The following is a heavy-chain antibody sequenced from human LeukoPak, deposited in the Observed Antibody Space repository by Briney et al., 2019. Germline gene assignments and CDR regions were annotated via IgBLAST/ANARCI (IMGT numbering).Heavy chain of an antibody. CDR1: GGSFSGYY. CDR2: INHSGST. V-gene: IGHV4-34*01. D-gene: IGHD3-16*02. CDR3: ARGAPSVYDYVWGSYPFNY. Sequence: SETLSLTCAVYGGSFSGYYWSWIRQPPGKGLEWIGEINHSGSTNYNPSLKSRVTISVDTSKNQFSLKLSSVTAADTAVYYCARGAPSVYDYVWGSYPFNYWGQGTLVTVSS. J-gene: IGHJ4*02.